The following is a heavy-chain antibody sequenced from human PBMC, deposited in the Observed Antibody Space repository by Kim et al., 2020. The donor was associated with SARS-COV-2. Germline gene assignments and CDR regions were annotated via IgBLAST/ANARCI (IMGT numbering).Heavy chain of an antibody. J-gene: IGHJ5*02. Sequence: THYHPALKSRVTISVDTSKNQFSLKLSSVTAADTAVYYCARGTINFGFDPWGQGTLVTVSS. V-gene: IGHV4-31*02. D-gene: IGHD1-1*01. CDR3: ARGTINFGFDP. CDR2: T.